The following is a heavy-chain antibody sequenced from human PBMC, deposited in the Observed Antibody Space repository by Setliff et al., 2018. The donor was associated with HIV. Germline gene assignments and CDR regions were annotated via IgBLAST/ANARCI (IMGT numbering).Heavy chain of an antibody. J-gene: IGHJ4*02. CDR3: ARDPPGYGDSKDY. Sequence: SETLSLTCTVSGGSISSSNYYWVWIRQPPGKELEWIGSFYYSGSTTYNPSLRSRVTISIDTSKNQFSLNLRSVTAADTAVYYCARDPPGYGDSKDYWGQGKLVTVSS. V-gene: IGHV4-39*07. D-gene: IGHD4-17*01. CDR2: FYYSGST. CDR1: GGSISSSNYY.